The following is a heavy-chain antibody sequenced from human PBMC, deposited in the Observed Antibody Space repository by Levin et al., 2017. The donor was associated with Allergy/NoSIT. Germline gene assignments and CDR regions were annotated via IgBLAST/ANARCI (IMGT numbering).Heavy chain of an antibody. V-gene: IGHV4-31*03. CDR2: IYYSVST. Sequence: SQTLSLTCTVSGGSISGGGYHWTWIRQHPEKGLEWIGYIYYSVSTFYNPSLKSRLMISVDTSKNQFSLNVSSVTAADTAVYYCARADGSTFDFWGQGALVTVAS. J-gene: IGHJ4*02. CDR1: GGSISGGGYH. CDR3: ARADGSTFDF. D-gene: IGHD2-2*03.